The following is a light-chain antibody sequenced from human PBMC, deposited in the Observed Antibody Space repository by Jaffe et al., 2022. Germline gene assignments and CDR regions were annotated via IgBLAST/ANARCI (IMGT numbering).Light chain of an antibody. V-gene: IGKV3-20*01. CDR3: QQYGRSPLT. Sequence: IVLTQSPGTLSLSPGERATLSCRASQSVDSTYLAWYQQKPGQAPRLLIYGASSRATGIPDRFSGSGSGTDFTLTISGLEPEDFAVYYCQQYGRSPLTFGGGTKVEIK. CDR2: GAS. J-gene: IGKJ4*01. CDR1: QSVDSTY.